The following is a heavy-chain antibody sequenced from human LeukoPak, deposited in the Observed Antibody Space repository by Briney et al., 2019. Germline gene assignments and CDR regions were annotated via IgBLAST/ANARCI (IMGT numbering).Heavy chain of an antibody. Sequence: GGSLRLSCAASGFSFSSNAMSWVRQAPGKGLEWVSGISGSCGSTYYADSEKGRFTISRDNSRDTLYIQMNSLRVEDTAVYYCAKDPDSGSQGFFDYWGQGTLVTVSS. CDR3: AKDPDSGSQGFFDY. J-gene: IGHJ4*02. CDR2: ISGSCGST. V-gene: IGHV3-23*01. D-gene: IGHD1-26*01. CDR1: GFSFSSNA.